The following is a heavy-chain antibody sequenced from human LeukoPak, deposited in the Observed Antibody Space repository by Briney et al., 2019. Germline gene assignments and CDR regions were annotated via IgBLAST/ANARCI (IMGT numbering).Heavy chain of an antibody. CDR3: VRDLYDTSGYNPARLDY. CDR2: MNGDGRTT. CDR1: GFTFSKYW. Sequence: GGSLRLSCAASGFTFSKYWMHWVRQDPGKGLVWVSRMNGDGRTTGYADSVKGRFTMSRDNAKSTLYLQMNSLRVEDTAIYYCVRDLYDTSGYNPARLDYWGQGTLVSVSS. J-gene: IGHJ4*02. D-gene: IGHD3-22*01. V-gene: IGHV3-74*01.